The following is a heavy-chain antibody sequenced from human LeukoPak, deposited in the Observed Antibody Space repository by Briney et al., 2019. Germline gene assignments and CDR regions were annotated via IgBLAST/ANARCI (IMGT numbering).Heavy chain of an antibody. CDR2: IIPIFGTA. CDR3: ARDRPGYCSSTSCPNWFDP. Sequence: SVKVSCKASGGTFSSYAISWVRQAPGQGLEWMGRIIPIFGTANYAQKFQGRVTITTDESTSTAYMELSSLRSEDTAVYYCARDRPGYCSSTSCPNWFDPWGQGILVTVSS. D-gene: IGHD2-2*01. CDR1: GGTFSSYA. J-gene: IGHJ5*02. V-gene: IGHV1-69*05.